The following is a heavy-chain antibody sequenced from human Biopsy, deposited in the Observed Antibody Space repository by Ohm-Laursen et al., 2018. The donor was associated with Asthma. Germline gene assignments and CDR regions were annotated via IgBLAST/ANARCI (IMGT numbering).Heavy chain of an antibody. CDR1: GYNFISLA. J-gene: IGHJ3*01. CDR2: VNTGNGDT. V-gene: IGHV1-3*04. CDR3: ARTYYDFLTGQVKDVFGV. Sequence: ATVKLSCNASGYNFISLAIHWVRQAPGQRLEWLGWVNTGNGDTKYSQKFQGRVTITRDTSASTAYMELRGLRSEDTATDYCARTYYDFLTGQVKDVFGVWGQGTMVTVSS. D-gene: IGHD3-9*01.